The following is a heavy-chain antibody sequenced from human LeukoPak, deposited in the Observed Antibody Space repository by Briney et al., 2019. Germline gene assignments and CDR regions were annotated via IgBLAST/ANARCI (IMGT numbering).Heavy chain of an antibody. CDR2: IYYSGST. V-gene: IGHV4-30-4*01. D-gene: IGHD3-22*01. J-gene: IGHJ4*02. CDR1: GGSISSGDYY. Sequence: PSETLSLTCTVSGGSISSGDYYWSWIRQPPGKGLEWIGYIYYSGSTYYNPSLKSRVTISVDTSKDQFSLKLSSVTAADTAVYYCARPTYDSSGYWAFFGYWGQGTLSPSPQ. CDR3: ARPTYDSSGYWAFFGY.